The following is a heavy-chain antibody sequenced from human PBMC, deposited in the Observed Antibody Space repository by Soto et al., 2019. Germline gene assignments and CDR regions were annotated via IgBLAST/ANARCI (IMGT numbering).Heavy chain of an antibody. J-gene: IGHJ4*02. D-gene: IGHD4-17*01. V-gene: IGHV4-30-2*01. CDR1: GGSISSGGDY. CDR3: ARRYGDCFDY. Sequence: SETLSLTCTVSGGSISSGGDYWSWIRQQPGKGLEWIGYIYHSGSTYYNPSLKSRVTISVDRSKNQFSLKLSSVTAADTAVYYCARRYGDCFDYWGQGTLVTVSS. CDR2: IYHSGST.